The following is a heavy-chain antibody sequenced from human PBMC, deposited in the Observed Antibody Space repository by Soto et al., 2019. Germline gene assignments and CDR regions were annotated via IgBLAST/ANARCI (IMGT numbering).Heavy chain of an antibody. D-gene: IGHD2-15*01. CDR1: GFTFSSYA. CDR3: AKDLLGYCSGGSCPRYYYYGMDV. V-gene: IGHV3-23*01. CDR2: ISGSGGST. Sequence: GRSLRLSCAASGFTFSSYAMSWVRQAPGKGLEWVSAISGSGGSTYYADSVKGRFTISRDNSKNTLYLQMNSLRAEDTAVYYCAKDLLGYCSGGSCPRYYYYGMDVWGQGTTVTVSS. J-gene: IGHJ6*02.